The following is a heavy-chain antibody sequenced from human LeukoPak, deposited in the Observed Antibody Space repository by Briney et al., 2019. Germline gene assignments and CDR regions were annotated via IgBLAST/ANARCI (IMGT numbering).Heavy chain of an antibody. CDR3: AKDFDRRPVEMFDY. Sequence: GGSLRLSCAASGFTVSDTYMSWVRQAPGKGLEWVSAISGSGGSTYYADSVKGRFTISRDNSKNTLYLQMNSLRAEDTAVYYCAKDFDRRPVEMFDYWGQGTLVTVSS. D-gene: IGHD5-24*01. V-gene: IGHV3-23*01. CDR2: ISGSGGST. J-gene: IGHJ4*02. CDR1: GFTVSDTY.